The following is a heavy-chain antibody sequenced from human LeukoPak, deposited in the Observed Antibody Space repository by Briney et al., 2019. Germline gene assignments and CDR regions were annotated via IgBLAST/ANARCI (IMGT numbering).Heavy chain of an antibody. V-gene: IGHV4-61*03. CDR3: ATYYFGVGGRGH. Sequence: SETLFLTCIVSGGSVSSDIYHWSWIRQAPGKGLEWIGHNGNATYNPSLQSRVTISIDTSKNHLPLSLNSVTAAATAVYYCATYYFGVGGRGHWGPATLVTVSS. CDR1: GGSVSSDIYH. D-gene: IGHD2-21*01. J-gene: IGHJ4*02. CDR2: NGNA.